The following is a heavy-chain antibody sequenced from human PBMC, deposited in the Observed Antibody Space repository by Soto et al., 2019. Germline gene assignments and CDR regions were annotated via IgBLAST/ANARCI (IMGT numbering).Heavy chain of an antibody. Sequence: PGGSLRLSCAASGFTFSNYWMHWVRQAPGKGLVWVSHINTDGSTATYADSVKGRFTISRDNAKNTLYLQMNSLRAEDTAVYYCARDRPNSAFDPWGQGTLVTVSS. D-gene: IGHD5-18*01. J-gene: IGHJ5*02. CDR1: GFTFSNYW. CDR2: INTDGSTA. CDR3: ARDRPNSAFDP. V-gene: IGHV3-74*01.